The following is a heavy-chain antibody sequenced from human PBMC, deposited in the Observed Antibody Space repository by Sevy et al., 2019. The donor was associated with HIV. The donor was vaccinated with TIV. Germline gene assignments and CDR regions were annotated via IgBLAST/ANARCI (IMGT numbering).Heavy chain of an antibody. J-gene: IGHJ6*02. CDR2: IYYSGST. Sequence: SETLSLTCTDSGGSISSYYWSWIRQPPGKGLEWIGYIYYSGSTNYNPSLKSRVTISVDTSKNQFSLKLSSVTAADTAVYYCARDPGATVTRGYYYYGMDVWGQGTTVTVSS. V-gene: IGHV4-59*01. CDR3: ARDPGATVTRGYYYYGMDV. D-gene: IGHD4-17*01. CDR1: GGSISSYY.